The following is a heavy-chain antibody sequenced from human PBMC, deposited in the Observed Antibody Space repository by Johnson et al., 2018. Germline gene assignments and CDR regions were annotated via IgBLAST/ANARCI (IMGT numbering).Heavy chain of an antibody. V-gene: IGHV4-59*01. CDR2: IYYSGST. CDR3: AIGGNGALDI. D-gene: IGHD4-23*01. J-gene: IGHJ3*02. CDR1: GGSISSYY. Sequence: QVQLQESGPGLVKPSETLSLTCTVSGGSISSYYWSWIRQPPGKGLEWIGYIYYSGSTNYNPSLKSRVTISVDTSKNQFSLKLSSVTAADTAVYYCAIGGNGALDIWGQGTMVTVSS.